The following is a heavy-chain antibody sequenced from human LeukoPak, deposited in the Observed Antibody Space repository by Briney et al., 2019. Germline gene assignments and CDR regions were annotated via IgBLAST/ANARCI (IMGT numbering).Heavy chain of an antibody. CDR1: GFTFSSYW. CDR3: ARDQGRSSGWFLYYYYGMDV. D-gene: IGHD6-19*01. V-gene: IGHV3-7*01. J-gene: IGHJ6*02. Sequence: GGSLRLSCAASGFTFSSYWMSWVRQAPGKGLEWVANIKQDGSEKYYVGSVKGRFTISRDNAKNSLYLQMNSLRDEDTAVYYCARDQGRSSGWFLYYYYGMDVWGQGTTVTVSS. CDR2: IKQDGSEK.